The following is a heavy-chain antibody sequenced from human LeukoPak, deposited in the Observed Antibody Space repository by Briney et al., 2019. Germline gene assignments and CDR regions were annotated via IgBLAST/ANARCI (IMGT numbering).Heavy chain of an antibody. J-gene: IGHJ5*02. CDR1: GGSISSSSYY. CDR2: IYYSGST. CDR3: ARGVAARRGWFDP. Sequence: SETLSLTCTVSGGSISSSSYYWGWIRQPPGKGLEWIGSIYYSGSTYYNPPLKSRVTISVDTSKNQFSLKLSSVTAADTAVYYCARGVAARRGWFDPWGQGTLVTVSS. V-gene: IGHV4-39*01. D-gene: IGHD6-6*01.